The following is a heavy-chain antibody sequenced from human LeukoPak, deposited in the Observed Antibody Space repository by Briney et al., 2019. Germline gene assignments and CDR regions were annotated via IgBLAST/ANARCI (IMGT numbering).Heavy chain of an antibody. V-gene: IGHV1-2*02. CDR2: INPNSGGT. D-gene: IGHD6-6*01. J-gene: IGHJ6*03. Sequence: ASVKVSCKASGYTFTGYYMHWVRQAPGQGLEWMGWINPNSGGTNYAQKFQGRVTMTRATSISTAYMELSRLRSDDTAVYYCARDSSSSSDYYMDVWGKGTTVTVSS. CDR3: ARDSSSSSDYYMDV. CDR1: GYTFTGYY.